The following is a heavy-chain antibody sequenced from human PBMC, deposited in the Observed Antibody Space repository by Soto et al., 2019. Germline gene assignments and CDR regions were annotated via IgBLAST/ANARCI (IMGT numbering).Heavy chain of an antibody. CDR3: ARSVAATTYYYYYYYMDV. J-gene: IGHJ6*03. V-gene: IGHV1-8*01. CDR1: GYTFTSYD. Sequence: ASVKVSCKASGYTFTSYDINWVRQATGQGLEWMGWMNPNSGNTGYAQKFQGRVTMTRNTSISTAYMELSSLRSEDTAVYYCARSVAATTYYYYYYYMDVWGKGTTVTVSS. D-gene: IGHD2-15*01. CDR2: MNPNSGNT.